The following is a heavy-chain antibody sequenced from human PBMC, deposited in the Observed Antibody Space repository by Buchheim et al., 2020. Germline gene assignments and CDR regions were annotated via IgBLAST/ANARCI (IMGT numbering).Heavy chain of an antibody. CDR3: AREDCISGTTYYGLDV. CDR1: GYAFSSYA. CDR2: INTNTGNP. V-gene: IGHV7-4-1*02. J-gene: IGHJ6*02. Sequence: QVQLVQSGSELENPGASVKVSCKASGYAFSSYAMNWVRQAPGQGLEWMGWINTNTGNPTYAQGFTGRFVFSLDTSVSTAYLQISSLKSEDAAVYYCAREDCISGTTYYGLDVWGQGTT. D-gene: IGHD1-7*01.